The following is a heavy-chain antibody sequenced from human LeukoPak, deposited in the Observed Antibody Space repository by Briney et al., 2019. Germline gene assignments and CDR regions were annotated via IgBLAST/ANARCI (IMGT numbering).Heavy chain of an antibody. CDR1: GFSFSDYS. Sequence: GGSLRLSCGAPGFSFSDYSFNWVRQAQGKGLEWVSSVTSRSTYIYYTDSVKGRFTISRDNAKNSLYLQMNSLRAEDTAVYYCARDLVATDPDFPWGQGTLVTVSS. V-gene: IGHV3-21*01. J-gene: IGHJ5*02. D-gene: IGHD5-12*01. CDR3: ARDLVATDPDFP. CDR2: VTSRSTYI.